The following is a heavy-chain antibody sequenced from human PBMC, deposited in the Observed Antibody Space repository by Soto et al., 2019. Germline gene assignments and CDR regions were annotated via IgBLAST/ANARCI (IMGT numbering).Heavy chain of an antibody. CDR2: IDHSGST. CDR3: AREETAFAFDI. V-gene: IGHV4-34*01. D-gene: IGHD2-21*02. CDR1: GGSFRGYY. Sequence: SETLSLTCAVSGGSFRGYYWNWIRQPPGKGLEWIGEIDHSGSTNYSPSHKSRVTISVDTSKNHFSLRLSSVTAADTAVYYCAREETAFAFDIWGQGTMVTVSS. J-gene: IGHJ3*02.